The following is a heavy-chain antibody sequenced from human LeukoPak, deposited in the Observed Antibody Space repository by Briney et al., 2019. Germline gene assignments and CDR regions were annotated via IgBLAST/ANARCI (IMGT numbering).Heavy chain of an antibody. J-gene: IGHJ4*02. Sequence: KSGGSLRLSCAASGFTLNNAWMSWVRQAPGKGLEWVGRVKSKTDGGTADYAAPVKGRFFLSIDDSTNILSLQMNSLTTEDTGVYHCAVWFGESTDYWGQGTRVTVSS. D-gene: IGHD3-10*01. CDR3: AVWFGESTDY. V-gene: IGHV3-15*01. CDR2: VKSKTDGGTA. CDR1: GFTLNNAW.